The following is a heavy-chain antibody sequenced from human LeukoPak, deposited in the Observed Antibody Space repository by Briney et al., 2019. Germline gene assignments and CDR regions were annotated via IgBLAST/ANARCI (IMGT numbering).Heavy chain of an antibody. D-gene: IGHD6-13*01. CDR3: ATGYSSSWYVVGWFDL. J-gene: IGHJ5*02. CDR1: GYTFTNYG. CDR2: FDPEDGET. V-gene: IGHV1-24*01. Sequence: ASVKVSCKASGYTFTNYGINWVRQAPGQGLEWMGGFDPEDGETIYAQKFQGRVTMTEDTSTDTAYMELSSLRSEDTAVYYCATGYSSSWYVVGWFDLWGQGTLVTVSS.